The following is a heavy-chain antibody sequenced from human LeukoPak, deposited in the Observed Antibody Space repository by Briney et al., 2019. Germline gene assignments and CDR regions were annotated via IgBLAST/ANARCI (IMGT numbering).Heavy chain of an antibody. J-gene: IGHJ4*02. CDR1: GFTFSSYS. V-gene: IGHV3-21*01. Sequence: PGGSLRLSCAASGFTFSSYSMNWVRQAPGKGLEWVSSISSSSSYIYYADSVKGRFTISRDNAKNSLYLQMNGLRAEDTAVYYCARSHCSSTSCPIWRVFDYWGQGTPVTVSS. CDR2: ISSSSSYI. CDR3: ARSHCSSTSCPIWRVFDY. D-gene: IGHD2-2*01.